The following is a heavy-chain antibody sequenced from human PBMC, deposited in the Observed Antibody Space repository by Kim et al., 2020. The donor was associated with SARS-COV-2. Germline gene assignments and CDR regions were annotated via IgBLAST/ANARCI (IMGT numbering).Heavy chain of an antibody. J-gene: IGHJ4*02. CDR3: ARSIMGGYYDSSGAA. V-gene: IGHV4-34*01. D-gene: IGHD3-22*01. Sequence: SLKSRVTISVDTSKNQFSLKLSSVTAADTAVYYCARSIMGGYYDSSGAAWGQGTLVTVSS.